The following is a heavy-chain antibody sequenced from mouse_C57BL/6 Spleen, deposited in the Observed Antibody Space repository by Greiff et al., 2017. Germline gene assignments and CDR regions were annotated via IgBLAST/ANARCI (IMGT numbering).Heavy chain of an antibody. CDR3: AKGTVANYFDY. CDR2: IDPSDSYT. CDR1: GYTFTSYW. J-gene: IGHJ2*01. V-gene: IGHV1-50*01. Sequence: QVQLQQPGAELVKPGASVKLSCKASGYTFTSYWMQWVKQRPGQGLEWIGEIDPSDSYTNYNQKFKGKATLTVDTSSSTAYMQLSSLTSEDSAVYYCAKGTVANYFDYWGQGTTLTVSS. D-gene: IGHD1-1*01.